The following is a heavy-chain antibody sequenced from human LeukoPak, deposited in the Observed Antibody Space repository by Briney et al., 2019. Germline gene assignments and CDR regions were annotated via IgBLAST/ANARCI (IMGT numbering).Heavy chain of an antibody. D-gene: IGHD1-26*01. CDR1: GFMFADHG. Sequence: GGSLRLSCAASGFMFADHGMTWVRQVPGKGLEWVSGINWNGVSTFYADSVQGRFTISRDNFQNTLSLQMNSLRADDTAVYYCAKDLGLSVGSTPFDYWGQGTLVTVSS. CDR3: AKDLGLSVGSTPFDY. J-gene: IGHJ4*02. CDR2: INWNGVST. V-gene: IGHV3-20*04.